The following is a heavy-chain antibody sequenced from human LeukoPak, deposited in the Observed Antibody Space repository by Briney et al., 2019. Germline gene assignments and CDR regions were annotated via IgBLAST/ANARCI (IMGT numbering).Heavy chain of an antibody. D-gene: IGHD2-2*01. V-gene: IGHV4-34*01. CDR3: ARRVVVPAAMVRDFYYYMDV. J-gene: IGHJ6*03. Sequence: SETLSLTCDVYGGSFRGYYWSWIRQPPGKGLEWIGEINHSGNTNYNPSLKSRVTMPVDTSKKQFSLKLSSVTAADTAFYYCARRVVVPAAMVRDFYYYMDVWGKGTMVAVS. CDR2: INHSGNT. CDR1: GGSFRGYY.